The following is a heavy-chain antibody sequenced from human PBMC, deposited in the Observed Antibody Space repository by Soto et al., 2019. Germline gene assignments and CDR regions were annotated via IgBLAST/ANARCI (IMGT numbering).Heavy chain of an antibody. Sequence: QVHLQESGPGLVKPSGTLSLTCAVSGGSISSTNWWSWVRQPPGQGLDWIGEIYHSGSTNYNPSLKSRLTLSVDKSKNQFSLELGAGTAADTAVYYCARGGTGSIDYWGQGTLVTVSS. J-gene: IGHJ4*02. CDR2: IYHSGST. CDR3: ARGGTGSIDY. V-gene: IGHV4-4*02. D-gene: IGHD1-26*01. CDR1: GGSISSTNW.